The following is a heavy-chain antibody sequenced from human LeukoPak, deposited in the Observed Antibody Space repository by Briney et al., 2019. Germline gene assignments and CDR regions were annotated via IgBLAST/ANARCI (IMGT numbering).Heavy chain of an antibody. J-gene: IGHJ5*02. D-gene: IGHD6-6*01. Sequence: KPSETLSLTCTVSGGSVSSHRYYWGWLRQPPGKGLEWIGSVYYSGSTYYDPSLKSRVVISVDTSKNQFSLKLSSVTAADTAVYYCARGFIAAVHWFDPWGQGTLVTVSS. CDR1: GGSVSSHRYY. CDR2: VYYSGST. V-gene: IGHV4-39*01. CDR3: ARGFIAAVHWFDP.